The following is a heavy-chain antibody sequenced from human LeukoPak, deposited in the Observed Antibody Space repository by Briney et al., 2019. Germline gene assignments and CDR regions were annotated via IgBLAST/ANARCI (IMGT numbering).Heavy chain of an antibody. CDR1: GFTLSSYS. J-gene: IGHJ4*01. Sequence: GGSLRLSCAASGFTLSSYSMNWVRQAPGKGLKWFSFISTSSSYIYYADSVKGRFTTSRYNAKNSLNLQMNSLRAEDTAVYYCARDVNWNYCDYWGHGTLVTVSS. D-gene: IGHD1-20*01. CDR3: ARDVNWNYCDY. CDR2: ISTSSSYI. V-gene: IGHV3-21*01.